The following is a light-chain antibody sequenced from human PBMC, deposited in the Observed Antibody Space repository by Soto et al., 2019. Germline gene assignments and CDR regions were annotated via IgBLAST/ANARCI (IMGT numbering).Light chain of an antibody. CDR3: ASYTTSSTYA. J-gene: IGLJ1*01. CDR2: DVS. Sequence: QSALTQPASVSGSPGQSIAISCTGTSSDVGAFNYVSWYQQHPGKAPKFMIFDVSSRPSGVSDRFSGSKSGNTASLTISGLQTEDEADYYCASYTTSSTYAFGTGTKLTVL. CDR1: SSDVGAFNY. V-gene: IGLV2-14*03.